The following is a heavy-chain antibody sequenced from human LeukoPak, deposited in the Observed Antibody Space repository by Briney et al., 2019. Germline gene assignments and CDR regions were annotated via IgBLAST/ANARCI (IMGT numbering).Heavy chain of an antibody. CDR3: ASVRYNWNYERYFDY. V-gene: IGHV3-23*01. Sequence: GGSLRLSCAASGFTFSSYAMSWVRQAPGKGLEWVSAISGSGGSTYYADSVKGRFTISRDNSKNTLYLQMNSLRAEDTAVYYCASVRYNWNYERYFDYWGQGTLVTVSS. J-gene: IGHJ4*02. D-gene: IGHD1-7*01. CDR1: GFTFSSYA. CDR2: ISGSGGST.